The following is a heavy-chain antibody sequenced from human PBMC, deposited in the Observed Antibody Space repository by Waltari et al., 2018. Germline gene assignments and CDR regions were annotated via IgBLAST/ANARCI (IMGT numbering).Heavy chain of an antibody. Sequence: EVQMVESGGGSMKPGDSLRLSCVASGFTFTPAWLTWVRQAPGKGLEWVGRMKSKIDGATTDVAAPVKGRFSISREDSQNRVFLQMNSLRTEDTAVYYCTTLDAPWGGWGHGTLVTVS. J-gene: IGHJ4*01. V-gene: IGHV3-15*01. D-gene: IGHD7-27*01. CDR3: TTLDAPWGG. CDR2: MKSKIDGATT. CDR1: GFTFTPAW.